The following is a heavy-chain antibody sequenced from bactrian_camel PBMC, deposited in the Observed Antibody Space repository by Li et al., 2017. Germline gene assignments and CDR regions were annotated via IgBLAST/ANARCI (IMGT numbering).Heavy chain of an antibody. Sequence: QLVESGGGSVQAGGSLRLSCAPSGLTYRRICIGWFRQAPGEEREEVASINSDGGQTSYAESVKDRFTISQDNAMNTVFLQMNSLKPEDIAMYYCAAGDGACRLTSAYNYWGQGTQVTVS. CDR1: GLTYRRIC. CDR2: INSDGGQT. J-gene: IGHJ4*01. V-gene: IGHV3S1*01. CDR3: AAGDGACRLTSAYNY. D-gene: IGHD1*01.